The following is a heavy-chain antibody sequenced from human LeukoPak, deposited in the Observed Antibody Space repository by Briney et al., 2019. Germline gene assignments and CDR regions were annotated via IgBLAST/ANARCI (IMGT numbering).Heavy chain of an antibody. CDR3: ASHGLTYGNYFDY. J-gene: IGHJ4*02. CDR2: IKQDGSEK. V-gene: IGHV3-7*01. D-gene: IGHD3/OR15-3a*01. CDR1: GFTFSSYW. Sequence: GGSLRLSCAASGFTFSSYWMSWVRQAPGKGLEWVANIKQDGSEKYYVDSVKGRFTISRDNAENSLYLQMNSLRAEDTAVYYCASHGLTYGNYFDYWGQGTLVTVSS.